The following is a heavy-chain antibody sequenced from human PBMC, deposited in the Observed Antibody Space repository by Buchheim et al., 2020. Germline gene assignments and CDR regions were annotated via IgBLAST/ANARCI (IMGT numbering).Heavy chain of an antibody. V-gene: IGHV3-7*01. D-gene: IGHD1-14*01. J-gene: IGHJ4*02. CDR2: INPDGSDK. CDR3: VSWPSTGVTPRTNY. CDR1: GFTFSNYW. Sequence: EVQLVEFGGGLVQPGGSLRLSCAASGFTFSNYWLTWIRQAPGEGLKWVANINPDGSDKYYVDSVKGRLTISRDNVENSMHLQMNSLRAEDSAVYYCVSWPSTGVTPRTNYWGQGTL.